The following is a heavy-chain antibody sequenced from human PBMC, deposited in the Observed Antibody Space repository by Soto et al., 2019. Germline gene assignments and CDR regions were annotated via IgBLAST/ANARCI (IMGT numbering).Heavy chain of an antibody. J-gene: IGHJ4*02. V-gene: IGHV3-9*01. Sequence: GGSLRLSCAASGFTFDDYAMHWVRQAPGKGLEWVSGISWNSGSIGYADSVKGRFTISRDNAKNSLYLQMNSLRAEDTALYYCAKDISRVIVVAIDYWGQGTLVTVSS. CDR3: AKDISRVIVVAIDY. D-gene: IGHD3-22*01. CDR2: ISWNSGSI. CDR1: GFTFDDYA.